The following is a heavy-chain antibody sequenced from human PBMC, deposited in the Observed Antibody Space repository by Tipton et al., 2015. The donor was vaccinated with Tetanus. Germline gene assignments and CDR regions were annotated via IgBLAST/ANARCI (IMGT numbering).Heavy chain of an antibody. J-gene: IGHJ6*03. CDR3: ARDRGRDYYQSSGYYMDV. CDR1: GYTFTSYG. V-gene: IGHV1-18*01. Sequence: QLVQSGAEVKKPGASVKVSCKASGYTFTSYGISWVRQAPGQGLEWMGWISAYNGNTHYAQKLQGRVTMPTDTSPRTAYMELRSLRSDDTAVYYCARDRGRDYYQSSGYYMDVWGKGTTVTVSS. CDR2: ISAYNGNT. D-gene: IGHD3-22*01.